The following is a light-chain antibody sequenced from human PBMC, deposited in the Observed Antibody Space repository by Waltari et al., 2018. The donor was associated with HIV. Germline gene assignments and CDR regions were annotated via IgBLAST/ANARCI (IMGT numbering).Light chain of an antibody. CDR1: QTVLYSSNNKNY. CDR2: GGS. J-gene: IGKJ1*01. V-gene: IGKV4-1*01. Sequence: DLVMTQSPDSLAVSLGERATIHCKYSQTVLYSSNNKNYLAWYQQKPGQPPKLLFYGGSTRESGVPDRCSGSGSGTDFTLTISSLQAEDVAVYYCQKYYSTPWTFGQGAKVEIK. CDR3: QKYYSTPWT.